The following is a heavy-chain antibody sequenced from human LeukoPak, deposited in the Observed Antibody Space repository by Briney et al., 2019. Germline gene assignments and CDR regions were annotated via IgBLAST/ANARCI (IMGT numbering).Heavy chain of an antibody. CDR2: INQDSSEK. CDR1: GFTFSNYW. V-gene: IGHV3-7*01. CDR3: VQGWRDN. D-gene: IGHD2-15*01. Sequence: PGGSLRLPCAASGFTFSNYWMSWVRQAPGKGLEWVANINQDSSEKYYVDSVKGRFTISRDNAKNSLYLQLNTLRPEDTAVYYCVQGWRDNWGQGTLVTVSS. J-gene: IGHJ4*02.